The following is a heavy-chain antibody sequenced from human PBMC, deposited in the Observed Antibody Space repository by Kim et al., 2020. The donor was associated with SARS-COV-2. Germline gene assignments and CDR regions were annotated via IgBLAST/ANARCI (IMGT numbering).Heavy chain of an antibody. D-gene: IGHD5-18*01. CDR1: GGSFSGYY. J-gene: IGHJ4*02. CDR2: INHSGST. Sequence: SETLSLTCAVYGGSFSGYYWSWIRQPPGKGLEWIGEINHSGSTNYNPSLKSRVTISVDTSKNQFSLKLSSVTAADTAVYYCARDSYGYKTHDYWGQGTLVTVSS. V-gene: IGHV4-34*01. CDR3: ARDSYGYKTHDY.